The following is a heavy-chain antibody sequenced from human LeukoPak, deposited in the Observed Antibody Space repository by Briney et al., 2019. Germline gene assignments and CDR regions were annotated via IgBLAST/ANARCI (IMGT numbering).Heavy chain of an antibody. V-gene: IGHV3-7*03. CDR2: IKQDGSAK. J-gene: IGHJ4*02. CDR3: ARRYFDS. CDR1: GFTFSDYW. Sequence: TGGSLRLSCAASGFTFSDYWMHWVRQAPGKGLEWVANIKQDGSAKYYVDSVKGRFTISGDNAKNSLYLQMNSLRAEDTAVYYCARRYFDSWGQGTLVTVSS.